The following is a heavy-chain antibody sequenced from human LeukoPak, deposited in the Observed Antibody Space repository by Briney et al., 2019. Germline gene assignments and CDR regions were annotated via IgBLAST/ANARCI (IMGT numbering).Heavy chain of an antibody. Sequence: PGGSLRLSCAASGFTFSSYGMHWVRQAPGKGLEWVAVISYDGSNKYYADSVKGRFTISRDNSKNTLYLQMNSLRAEDTAVYYCLRDSYFDYWGQGTLVTVSS. J-gene: IGHJ4*02. CDR3: LRDSYFDY. V-gene: IGHV3-30*03. CDR1: GFTFSSYG. CDR2: ISYDGSNK.